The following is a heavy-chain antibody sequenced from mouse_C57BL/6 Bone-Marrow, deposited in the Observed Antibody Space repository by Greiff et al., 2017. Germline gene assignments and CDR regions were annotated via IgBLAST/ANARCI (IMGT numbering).Heavy chain of an antibody. CDR2: INPGSGGT. D-gene: IGHD1-1*01. Sequence: QVQLQQSGAELVRPGTSVKVSCKASGYAFTNYLIEWVKQRPGQGLEWIGVINPGSGGTNYNEKFKGKATLTADKSSSTAYMQLSSLTSEDSAVYCCATHDYYGSSYEDDWGQGNTLTVSS. V-gene: IGHV1-54*01. CDR3: ATHDYYGSSYEDD. CDR1: GYAFTNYL. J-gene: IGHJ2*01.